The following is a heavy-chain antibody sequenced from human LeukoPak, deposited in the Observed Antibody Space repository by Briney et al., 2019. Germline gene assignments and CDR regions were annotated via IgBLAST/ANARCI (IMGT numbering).Heavy chain of an antibody. J-gene: IGHJ4*02. Sequence: SETLSLTCTVSGDSISSGSYYWSWIRQPAGKGPEWIGRVYTSGSTNYNPSLKSRVSISVDTSKNQFSLRLTSVTAADTAVYYCARLLAAAGTGWDYFDYWGQGTLVTVSS. CDR3: ARLLAAAGTGWDYFDY. V-gene: IGHV4-61*02. CDR2: VYTSGST. CDR1: GDSISSGSYY. D-gene: IGHD6-13*01.